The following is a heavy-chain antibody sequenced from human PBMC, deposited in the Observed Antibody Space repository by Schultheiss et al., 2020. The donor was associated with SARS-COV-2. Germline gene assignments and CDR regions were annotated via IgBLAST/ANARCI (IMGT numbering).Heavy chain of an antibody. CDR2: IYYSGST. J-gene: IGHJ3*02. CDR3: VRDASMGLDALDI. CDR1: GGSISSYY. Sequence: SETLSLTCTVSGGSISSYYWSWIRQPPGKGLEWIGYIYYSGSTNYNPSLKSRVTISVDTSKNQFSLKLSSVTAADTAVYYCVRDASMGLDALDIWGQGTRVTVSS. V-gene: IGHV4-59*01. D-gene: IGHD3-16*01.